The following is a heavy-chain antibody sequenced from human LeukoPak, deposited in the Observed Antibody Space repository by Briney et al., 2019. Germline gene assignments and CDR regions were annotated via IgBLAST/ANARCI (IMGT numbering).Heavy chain of an antibody. CDR3: ARLPAIPDY. J-gene: IGHJ4*02. D-gene: IGHD2-2*01. Sequence: TGGSLRLSCAASGFTFSSYWMHWVRQAPGKGLEWVAVISYDGSNKYYADSVKGRFTISRDNSKNTLYLQMNSLRAEDTAVYYCARLPAIPDYWGQGTLVTVSS. CDR2: ISYDGSNK. V-gene: IGHV3-30-3*01. CDR1: GFTFSSYW.